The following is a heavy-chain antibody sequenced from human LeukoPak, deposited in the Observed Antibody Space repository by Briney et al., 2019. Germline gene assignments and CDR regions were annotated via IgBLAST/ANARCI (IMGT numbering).Heavy chain of an antibody. J-gene: IGHJ5*02. CDR2: ISAYNGNT. D-gene: IGHD2-15*01. CDR1: GYTFTSYG. CDR3: ARDHCSGGSCLYNWFDP. V-gene: IGHV1-18*01. Sequence: ASVKVSCKASGYTFTSYGISWVRQPPGQGLEWMGWISAYNGNTNYAQKLQGRVTMTTDTSTSTAYMELRSLRSDDTAVYYCARDHCSGGSCLYNWFDPWGQGTLVTVSS.